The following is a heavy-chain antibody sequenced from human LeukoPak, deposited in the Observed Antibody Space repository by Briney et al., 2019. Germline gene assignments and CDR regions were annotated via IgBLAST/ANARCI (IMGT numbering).Heavy chain of an antibody. V-gene: IGHV3-74*01. Sequence: GGSLRLSCAASEFTFWMHWVRQAPGKGLVWVSQINGDGSSTSYADSVKGRFTISRDNAKNTLYLQMNSLRAEDTAVYYCARDCSGGSCYGAFDIWGQGTMVTVSS. CDR1: EFTFW. CDR3: ARDCSGGSCYGAFDI. CDR2: INGDGSST. D-gene: IGHD2-15*01. J-gene: IGHJ3*02.